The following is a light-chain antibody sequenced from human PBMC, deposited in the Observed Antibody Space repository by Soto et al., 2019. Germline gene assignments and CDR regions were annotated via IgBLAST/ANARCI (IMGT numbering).Light chain of an antibody. CDR2: EVS. V-gene: IGLV2-14*01. Sequence: LTQPASVSGSPGQSITISCTGTSSDVGGYNYVSWYQQHPGTAPKLMIYEVSNRPSGVSNRFSGSKSDNTASLTISGLQAEDEADYYCSSYTGSSTIFGTGTKVTVL. J-gene: IGLJ1*01. CDR3: SSYTGSSTI. CDR1: SSDVGGYNY.